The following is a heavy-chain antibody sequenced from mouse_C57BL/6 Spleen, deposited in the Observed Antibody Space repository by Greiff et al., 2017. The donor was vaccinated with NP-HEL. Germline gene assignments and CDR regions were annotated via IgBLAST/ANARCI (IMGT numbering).Heavy chain of an antibody. J-gene: IGHJ3*01. CDR3: ASEDDYDRVFAY. V-gene: IGHV1-76*01. CDR1: GYTFTDYY. Sequence: QVHVKQSGAELVRPGASVKLSCKASGYTFTDYYINWVKQRPGQGLEWIARIYPGSGNTYYNEKFKGKATLTAEKSSSTAYMQLSSLTSEDSAVYFCASEDDYDRVFAYWGQGTLVTVSA. D-gene: IGHD2-4*01. CDR2: IYPGSGNT.